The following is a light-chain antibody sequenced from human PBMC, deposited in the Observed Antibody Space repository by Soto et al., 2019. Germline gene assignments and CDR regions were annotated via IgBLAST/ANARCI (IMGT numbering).Light chain of an antibody. CDR2: DND. CDR3: GAWDNTQSWV. V-gene: IGLV1-51*01. J-gene: IGLJ1*01. CDR1: GSNIGGFS. Sequence: QSVLTQPPSVSAAPGQRITISCSGSGSNIGGFSVSWYQQLPGTAPKLLIYDNDKRPSGIPDRFSGSKSGTSATLAITTLQTGDEAHYFCGAWDNTQSWVFGPGTKLAVL.